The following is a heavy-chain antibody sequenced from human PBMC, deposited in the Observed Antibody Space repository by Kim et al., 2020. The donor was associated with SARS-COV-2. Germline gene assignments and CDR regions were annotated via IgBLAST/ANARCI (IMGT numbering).Heavy chain of an antibody. CDR3: ARFTKSEYFQH. CDR2: NNAGTGNT. J-gene: IGHJ1*01. Sequence: ASVKVSCKASGYTFTSYNIHWVRQAPGQRLEWMGWNNAGTGNTKYSQKFQGRVTITRDTSASTASMALRSLRSEDTAMYYCARFTKSEYFQHRGPGTLV. V-gene: IGHV1-3*01. CDR1: GYTFTSYN. D-gene: IGHD1-1*01.